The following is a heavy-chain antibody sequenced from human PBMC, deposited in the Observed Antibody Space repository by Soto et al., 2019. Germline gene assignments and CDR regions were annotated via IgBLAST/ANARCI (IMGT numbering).Heavy chain of an antibody. V-gene: IGHV4-34*01. CDR2: INHSGST. Sequence: SETLSLTCAVYGGSFSGYYWSWIRQPPGKGLEWIGEINHSGSTNYNPSLKSRVTISVDTSKNQFSLKLSSVTAADTAVYYCAVPYGGNPAGQYNWFDPWGQGTLVTVS. D-gene: IGHD4-17*01. CDR1: GGSFSGYY. CDR3: AVPYGGNPAGQYNWFDP. J-gene: IGHJ5*02.